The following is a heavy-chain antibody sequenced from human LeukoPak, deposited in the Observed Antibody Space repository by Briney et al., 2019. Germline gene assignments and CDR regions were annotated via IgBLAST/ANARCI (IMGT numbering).Heavy chain of an antibody. D-gene: IGHD4-11*01. CDR3: VRGPPADTVTSYFDY. CDR2: IFTSGST. V-gene: IGHV4-4*07. Sequence: SETLSLTCTVSGASINDYYWTWIRQPAGKGLEWIGRIFTSGSTNYNPSLKSRVTMSVDTSKNQFSLKLSSVTAADTAVYYCVRGPPADTVTSYFDYWGQGTLVTVSS. J-gene: IGHJ4*02. CDR1: GASINDYY.